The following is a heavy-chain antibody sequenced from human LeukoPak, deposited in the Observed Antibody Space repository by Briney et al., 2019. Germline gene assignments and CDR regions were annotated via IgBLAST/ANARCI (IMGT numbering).Heavy chain of an antibody. CDR1: GGSISSYY. CDR2: IYDSGST. CDR3: AREGYCSGGSCSPRPFDF. J-gene: IGHJ4*02. D-gene: IGHD2-15*01. Sequence: SETLSLTCTVSGGSISSYYWSWLRQPPGKGLEWIGYIYDSGSTNYNPSLKSRVTISVDTSKNQFSLKLSSVTAADTAVYYCAREGYCSGGSCSPRPFDFWGQGTLVTVSS. V-gene: IGHV4-59*01.